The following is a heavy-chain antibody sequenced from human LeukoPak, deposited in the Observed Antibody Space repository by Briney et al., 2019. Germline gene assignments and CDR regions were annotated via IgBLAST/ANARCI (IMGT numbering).Heavy chain of an antibody. V-gene: IGHV3-7*03. CDR3: AGRMSGSGSYMRRGFDY. CDR2: IKQDGSEK. J-gene: IGHJ4*02. Sequence: PGGSLRLSCAASGFTFSSYWMSWVRQAPGKGLEWVANIKQDGSEKYYVDSVKGRFTISRDNAKNSLYLQMNSLRAEDTAVYYCAGRMSGSGSYMRRGFDYWGQGTLVTVSS. D-gene: IGHD3-10*01. CDR1: GFTFSSYW.